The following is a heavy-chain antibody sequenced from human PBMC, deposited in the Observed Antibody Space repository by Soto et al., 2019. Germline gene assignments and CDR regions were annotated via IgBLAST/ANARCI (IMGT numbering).Heavy chain of an antibody. D-gene: IGHD2-21*02. J-gene: IGHJ6*02. Sequence: SETLSLTCTVSGGSISFDHYHWTWIRQPPGKGLEWIGYVHYSGSVLYNPSLQSRVSISVDTSKNQFSLKLSSVTAADTAVYFCAREDDGGDRDYYGLDVWGLGTTVTVS. CDR3: AREDDGGDRDYYGLDV. V-gene: IGHV4-30-4*01. CDR2: VHYSGSV. CDR1: GGSISFDHYH.